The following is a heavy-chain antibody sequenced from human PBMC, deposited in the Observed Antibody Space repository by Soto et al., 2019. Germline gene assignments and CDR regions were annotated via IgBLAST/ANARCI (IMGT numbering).Heavy chain of an antibody. Sequence: QVQLQESGPGLVKPSETLSLTCTVSGASVSTEGYYWSWIRQPPGKGLEWIGYIYYSGSTNYNPSLKSRVTTSVDTSKNQVSLKLSSVTAADTAVYYCARLNRLVPVPHTYYHSMDVWGQGPTVTVSS. CDR2: IYYSGST. CDR3: ARLNRLVPVPHTYYHSMDV. V-gene: IGHV4-61*08. CDR1: GASVSTEGYY. D-gene: IGHD2-2*01. J-gene: IGHJ6*02.